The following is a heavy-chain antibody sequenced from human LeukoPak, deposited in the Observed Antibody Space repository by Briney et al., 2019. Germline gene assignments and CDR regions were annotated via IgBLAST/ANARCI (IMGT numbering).Heavy chain of an antibody. CDR3: ARVSGGRELWETHWYNWFDP. CDR1: GYTFTGYY. D-gene: IGHD2-15*01. J-gene: IGHJ5*02. CDR2: INPNSGGT. Sequence: ASVKVSCKASGYTFTGYYMHWVRQAPGQGLEWMGWINPNSGGTNYAQKFQGRVTMTRDTSTSTVYMELSSLRSEDTAVYYCARVSGGRELWETHWYNWFDPWGQGTLVTVSS. V-gene: IGHV1-2*02.